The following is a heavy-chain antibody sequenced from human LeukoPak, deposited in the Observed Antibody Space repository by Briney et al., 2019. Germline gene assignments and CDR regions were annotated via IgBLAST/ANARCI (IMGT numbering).Heavy chain of an antibody. CDR2: INTNTGNP. J-gene: IGHJ6*02. Sequence: ASVKVSCTASGYTFTSYAMNWVRQAPGQGLEWMGWINTNTGNPTYAQGFTGRFVFSLDTSVSTAYLQISSLKAEDTAVCYCARKYDFWSGYYYGMDVWGQGTTVTVSS. CDR3: ARKYDFWSGYYYGMDV. CDR1: GYTFTSYA. V-gene: IGHV7-4-1*02. D-gene: IGHD3-3*01.